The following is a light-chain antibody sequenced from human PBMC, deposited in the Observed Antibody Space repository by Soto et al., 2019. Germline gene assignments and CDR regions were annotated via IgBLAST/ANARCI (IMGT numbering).Light chain of an antibody. Sequence: EIVLTQSPATLSLSPGERATLSCRASQSVSVYLAWYQQKPGQAPRLLIYDASNRATVIPPRFSGSGSGTDFTLTISSLEPEDFAVYYCQQRSKWPLTFGPGTKVDI. J-gene: IGKJ3*01. CDR1: QSVSVY. CDR2: DAS. CDR3: QQRSKWPLT. V-gene: IGKV3-11*01.